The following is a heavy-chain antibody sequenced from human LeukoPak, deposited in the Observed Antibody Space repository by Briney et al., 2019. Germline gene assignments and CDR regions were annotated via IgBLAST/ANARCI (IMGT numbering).Heavy chain of an antibody. V-gene: IGHV4-4*02. CDR2: IYHSGST. CDR1: GGSISSSNW. D-gene: IGHD5-12*01. CDR3: ARDSGSGYDYWYGY. Sequence: SETLSLTCAVSGGSISSSNWWSWVRQPPGKGLEWIGEIYHSGSTNYNPSLKSRVTISVDKSKNQFSLKLSSVTAADTAVYYCARDSGSGYDYWYGYWGQGTLATVSS. J-gene: IGHJ4*02.